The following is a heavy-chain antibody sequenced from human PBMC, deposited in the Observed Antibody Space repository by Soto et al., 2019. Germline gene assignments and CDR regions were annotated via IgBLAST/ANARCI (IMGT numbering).Heavy chain of an antibody. CDR1: GVSRCTCGVR. CDR3: AHTAFYDILHGSFDY. CDR2: IYQNDDM. J-gene: IGHJ4*02. D-gene: IGHD3-9*01. Sequence: SGPTLVSPTQTLALTCTFAGVSRCTCGVRVGWIRQPPGKALEWLGHIYQNDDMGYSPSLKSRLTITKDTPKNQVVLTMTSMAPLDTTTYYCAHTAFYDILHGSFDYWGQGTLVTVSS. V-gene: IGHV2-5*01.